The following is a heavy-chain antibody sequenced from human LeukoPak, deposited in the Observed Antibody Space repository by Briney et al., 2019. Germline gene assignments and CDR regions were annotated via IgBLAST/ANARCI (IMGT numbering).Heavy chain of an antibody. D-gene: IGHD6-25*01. Sequence: SQALSLTCALSGDSVSSKSAAWDWLRQSPSRGLEWLGRTYYTSKWNTDYAVSVKSRIVVNPDTSKNQFSLQLNSVTSEDTAVYYCARGRASAFDVWGQGTMVTVSS. CDR3: ARGRASAFDV. J-gene: IGHJ3*01. CDR2: TYYTSKWNT. CDR1: GDSVSSKSAA. V-gene: IGHV6-1*01.